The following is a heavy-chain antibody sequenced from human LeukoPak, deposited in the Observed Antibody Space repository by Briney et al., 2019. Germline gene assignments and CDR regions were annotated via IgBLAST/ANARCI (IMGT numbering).Heavy chain of an antibody. D-gene: IGHD4-17*01. V-gene: IGHV3-48*01. CDR1: GFTFSSYS. CDR2: ISSSSSTI. J-gene: IGHJ6*03. CDR3: ARDYGDYLGYYYYMDV. Sequence: GGSLRLSCAASGFTFSSYSMNWVRQAPGKGLEWVSYISSSSSTIYYADSVKGRFTISRDNAKNSLYLQMNSLRAEDTAVYYCARDYGDYLGYYYYMDVWGKGTTVTVSS.